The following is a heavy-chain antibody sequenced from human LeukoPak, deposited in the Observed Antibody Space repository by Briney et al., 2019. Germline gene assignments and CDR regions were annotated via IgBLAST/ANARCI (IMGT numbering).Heavy chain of an antibody. V-gene: IGHV1-24*01. J-gene: IGHJ4*02. CDR3: ATANSYYYDSSGYLFEY. Sequence: ASVKVSCKVSGYTLTELSMHWVRQAPGKGLEWMGDFDPEDGETIYAQKFQGRVTMTEDASTDTAYMELSSLRSEDTAVYYCATANSYYYDSSGYLFEYWGQGTLVTVSS. D-gene: IGHD3-22*01. CDR2: FDPEDGET. CDR1: GYTLTELS.